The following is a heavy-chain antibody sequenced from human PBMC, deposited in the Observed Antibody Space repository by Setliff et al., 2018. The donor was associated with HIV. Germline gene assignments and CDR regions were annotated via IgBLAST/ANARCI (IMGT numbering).Heavy chain of an antibody. J-gene: IGHJ4*02. CDR3: ATHDGYSHFDY. CDR1: GGSISSSANY. Sequence: PSETLSLTCSVSGGSISSSANYWGWIRQSQGKGLEWLGSIYHSGSTYYNPSLKSRVTISVDTSKNQFSLRLRSVTAADTAAYCCATHDGYSHFDYWGQGALVTVSS. D-gene: IGHD2-15*01. V-gene: IGHV4-39*01. CDR2: IYHSGST.